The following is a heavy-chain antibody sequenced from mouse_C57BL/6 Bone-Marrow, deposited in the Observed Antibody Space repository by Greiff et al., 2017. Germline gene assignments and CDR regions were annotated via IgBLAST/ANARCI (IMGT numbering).Heavy chain of an antibody. CDR2: IFPGSGST. CDR3: ALYGLYAMDY. CDR1: GYTFTDYS. J-gene: IGHJ4*01. V-gene: IGHV1-75*01. D-gene: IGHD1-1*02. Sequence: QVHLQQSGPELVKPGASVTISCTASGYTFTDYSIHWVNQRPGQGLEWIGWIFPGSGSTYYTEQFTGKATLTVDKSSSTAYMLLSSLTSEDSAVYFCALYGLYAMDYWGQGTSVTVSS.